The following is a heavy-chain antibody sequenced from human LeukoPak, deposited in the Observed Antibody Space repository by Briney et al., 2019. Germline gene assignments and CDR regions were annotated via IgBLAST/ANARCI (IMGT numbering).Heavy chain of an antibody. Sequence: SETLSLTCTVSGGSISSSTYYWGWIRQAPGKGLEWIGSIYYSGSTYYNPSLKSRVTISVDTSKNQFSLNLNSVTAADTAVYYCARDGEAYSSGFWGQGTLVTVSS. D-gene: IGHD6-25*01. CDR2: IYYSGST. CDR3: ARDGEAYSSGF. V-gene: IGHV4-39*07. CDR1: GGSISSSTYY. J-gene: IGHJ4*02.